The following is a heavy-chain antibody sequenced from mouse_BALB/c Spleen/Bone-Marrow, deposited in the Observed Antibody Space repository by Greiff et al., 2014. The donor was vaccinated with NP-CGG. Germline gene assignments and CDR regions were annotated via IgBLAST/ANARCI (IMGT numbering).Heavy chain of an antibody. Sequence: ESGAELVKPGASVKLSCKASGYPFTSYYMYWVKQRPGQGLEWIGGINPSNGGTNFNEKFKSKATLTVDKSSSAAYMQLGSLTSEDSAVYYCTRYTYGDYPYYYAMGYWGQGTSVTVSS. CDR2: INPSNGGT. CDR3: TRYTYGDYPYYYAMGY. CDR1: GYPFTSYY. D-gene: IGHD2-13*01. V-gene: IGHV1S81*02. J-gene: IGHJ4*01.